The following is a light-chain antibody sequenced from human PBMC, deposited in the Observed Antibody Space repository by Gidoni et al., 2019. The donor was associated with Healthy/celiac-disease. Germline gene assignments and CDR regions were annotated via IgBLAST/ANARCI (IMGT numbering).Light chain of an antibody. CDR2: GAS. CDR1: QSVSSN. Sequence: DIVMTQSPATLSVSPGERVTLTCRASQSVSSNLAWYQQKPGQAPRLLIYGASTRATGIPARFSGRGCGTEFTPTIISLQSEDFAVDYCQQYNNWPPWTFGQGTKVEIK. J-gene: IGKJ1*01. CDR3: QQYNNWPPWT. V-gene: IGKV3-15*01.